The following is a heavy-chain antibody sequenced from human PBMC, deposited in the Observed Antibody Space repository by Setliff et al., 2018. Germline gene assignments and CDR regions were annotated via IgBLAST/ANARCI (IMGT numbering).Heavy chain of an antibody. D-gene: IGHD3-22*01. CDR1: GYTFTNYW. CDR2: IYPADSDT. Sequence: GESLKISCKGSGYTFTNYWIAWVRQMPGKGLEYMGIIYPADSDTTYSPSFQGQVTISADKSINTVYLQWNNLRASDTAMYYCARQGDYDRVDSWGQGTLVTVSS. J-gene: IGHJ4*02. CDR3: ARQGDYDRVDS. V-gene: IGHV5-51*01.